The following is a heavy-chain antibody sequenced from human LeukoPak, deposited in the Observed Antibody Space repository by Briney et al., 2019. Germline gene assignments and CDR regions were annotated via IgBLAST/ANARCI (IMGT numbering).Heavy chain of an antibody. D-gene: IGHD5-12*01. Sequence: NVSGPTLVKPTQTLTLTCTFSGFSLRTRGGGVGWIRQPPGKALEWLSLIYWDDDKRYSPSLKRRLTITKDTSKNQVVLTMTNMDPVDTATYYCAHSNQWLGPGYWGQGTLVTVSS. J-gene: IGHJ4*02. CDR1: GFSLRTRGGG. CDR3: AHSNQWLGPGY. V-gene: IGHV2-5*02. CDR2: IYWDDDK.